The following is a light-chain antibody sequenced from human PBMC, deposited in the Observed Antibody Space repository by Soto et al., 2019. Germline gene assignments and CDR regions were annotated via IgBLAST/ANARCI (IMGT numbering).Light chain of an antibody. J-gene: IGLJ2*01. V-gene: IGLV1-40*01. CDR3: QSYDSSLSGVV. CDR2: GNS. CDR1: SSNIGAGYG. Sequence: QSVLTQPPSVSGAPGQRVTISCTGSSSNIGAGYGVHWYQQLPGTAPKLLIYGNSNRPSGVPDRFSGSKSGTSASLAITGLPAEDEADYYGQSYDSSLSGVVFGGGTKLTVL.